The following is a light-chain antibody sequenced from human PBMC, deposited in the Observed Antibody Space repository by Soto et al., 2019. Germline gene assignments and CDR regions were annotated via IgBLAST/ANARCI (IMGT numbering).Light chain of an antibody. J-gene: IGKJ1*01. Sequence: DIVMTQSPDSLAVSLGERATINCKSSQSVLYSSNNMNYLAWYQQKPGQPPKLLIYWASTRESGVPDRFSGSGSGTDFTLTISSLQTEDVAVYYCQQYYSTPWTFGQGTKVEI. CDR1: QSVLYSSNNMNY. V-gene: IGKV4-1*01. CDR2: WAS. CDR3: QQYYSTPWT.